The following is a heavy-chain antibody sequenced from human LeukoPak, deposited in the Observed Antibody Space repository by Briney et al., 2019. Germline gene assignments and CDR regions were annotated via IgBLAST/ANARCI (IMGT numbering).Heavy chain of an antibody. CDR3: AGSVSGTNAFDI. D-gene: IGHD6-19*01. Sequence: ASVKVSCKASGYTFTSYDINWVRQATGQGLEWMGWMNPKNGDAGYAQKFQDRVTIARNTSISTGYMELSSLRSEDTAVYYCAGSVSGTNAFDIWGQGTMVTVSS. CDR1: GYTFTSYD. J-gene: IGHJ3*02. V-gene: IGHV1-8*03. CDR2: MNPKNGDA.